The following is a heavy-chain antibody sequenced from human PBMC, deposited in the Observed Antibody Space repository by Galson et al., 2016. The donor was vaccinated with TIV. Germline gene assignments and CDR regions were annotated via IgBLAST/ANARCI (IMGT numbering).Heavy chain of an antibody. Sequence: LRLSCAGSGFTFTNYAVSWVRQAPGKGLEWVSAISGSGGTTFYADSVKGRFTISRDNAKNTLYLQMNSLRAEDTAVYYCAQVYYYYGSGTYYVWGQGTLVTVSS. CDR1: GFTFTNYA. CDR2: ISGSGGTT. V-gene: IGHV3-23*01. D-gene: IGHD3-10*01. CDR3: AQVYYYYGSGTYYV. J-gene: IGHJ4*02.